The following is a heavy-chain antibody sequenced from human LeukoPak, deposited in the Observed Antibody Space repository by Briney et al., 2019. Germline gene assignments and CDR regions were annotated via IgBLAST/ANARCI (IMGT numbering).Heavy chain of an antibody. CDR3: WRVVVVAATSWFDP. CDR2: IYYSGST. V-gene: IGHV4-59*01. CDR1: GGSISSYY. Sequence: PSETLSLTCTVSGGSISSYYWSWIRQPPGKGLEGIGYIYYSGSTNYNPSLKSRVTITVTTSKNQFSPKLSPVTAAATAVYYCWRVVVVAATSWFDPWGQGTLVTVSS. D-gene: IGHD2-15*01. J-gene: IGHJ5*02.